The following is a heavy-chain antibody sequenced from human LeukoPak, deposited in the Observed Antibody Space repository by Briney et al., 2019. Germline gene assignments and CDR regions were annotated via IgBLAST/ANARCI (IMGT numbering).Heavy chain of an antibody. CDR2: IGGSGTTT. CDR3: AKDSHWILFDD. CDR1: GFTFTTYG. D-gene: IGHD2-2*03. V-gene: IGHV3-23*01. J-gene: IGHJ4*02. Sequence: PGGSLRLSCSASGFTFTTYGMNWVRQAPGKGLEWVSGIGGSGTTTYYADSVKGRFTISRDNSKNTLYLQMNSLRDEDTAVYYCAKDSHWILFDDWGQGTLVTVSS.